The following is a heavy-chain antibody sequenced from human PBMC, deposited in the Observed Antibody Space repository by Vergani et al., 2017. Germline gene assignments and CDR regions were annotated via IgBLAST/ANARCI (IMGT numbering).Heavy chain of an antibody. V-gene: IGHV4-31*03. CDR2: TYYSGST. CDR1: GGSISSGGYY. D-gene: IGHD3-10*01. CDR3: ARKTAFGYGSGSPALGWYFDC. J-gene: IGHJ4*02. Sequence: QVQLQESGPGLVKPSQTLSLTCTVSGGSISSGGYYWSWIRQHPGKGLEWIGYTYYSGSTYYNPSLKSRVTISVDTAKNQFSLELSSVTAADTAVYYCARKTAFGYGSGSPALGWYFDCWGQGTLVTVSS.